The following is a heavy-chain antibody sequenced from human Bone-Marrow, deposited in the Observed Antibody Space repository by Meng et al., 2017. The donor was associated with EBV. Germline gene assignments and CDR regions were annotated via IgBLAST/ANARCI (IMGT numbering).Heavy chain of an antibody. Sequence: QVQVVQSGAEVKKPGSSVKVSCRTSGGTFRSDAVSWVRQAPGQGLEWMGGLIPMSDAPHYAQKFQDRVTMTADESTSTHYMDLTGLRSDDTAVYYCASESGRGFTPDYWGQGTLVTVSS. CDR3: ASESGRGFTPDY. J-gene: IGHJ4*02. CDR1: GGTFRSDA. D-gene: IGHD3-10*01. V-gene: IGHV1-69*01. CDR2: LIPMSDAP.